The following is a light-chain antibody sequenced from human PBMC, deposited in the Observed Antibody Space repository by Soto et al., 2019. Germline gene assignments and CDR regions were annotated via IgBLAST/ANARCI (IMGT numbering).Light chain of an antibody. J-gene: IGKJ1*01. CDR1: QSVRSSH. V-gene: IGKV3-20*01. CDR2: GAS. CDR3: QQYDDSITWT. Sequence: PGERATLSCRASQSVRSSHLAWYQQKPGQAPRLLIYGASSRATGLPDRFSGSGSGTDFTLTTSRLEPEDFAVYYCQQYDDSITWTFGQGTKVDIK.